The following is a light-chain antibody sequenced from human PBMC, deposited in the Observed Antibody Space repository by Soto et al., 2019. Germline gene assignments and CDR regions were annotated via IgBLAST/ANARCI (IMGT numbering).Light chain of an antibody. CDR3: QQYNSYSGM. CDR2: DAS. V-gene: IGKV1-5*01. CDR1: QTIGSW. Sequence: IQVNLSPSALSASVGDSVPVTCRASQTIGSWLAWYQQKPGRAPKLLIFDASSLESGVPSRFSGNGSGTEFTLTISGLQPDDFASYYCQQYNSYSGMFGQGTKVDIK. J-gene: IGKJ1*01.